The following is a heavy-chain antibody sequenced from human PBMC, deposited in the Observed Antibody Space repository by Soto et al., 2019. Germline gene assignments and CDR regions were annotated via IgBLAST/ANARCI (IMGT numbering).Heavy chain of an antibody. D-gene: IGHD5-18*01. CDR2: IYSSGST. CDR3: ARDIRGYSRAFDY. J-gene: IGHJ4*02. CDR1: GDSVSSDSYY. V-gene: IGHV4-61*01. Sequence: SETLSLTCTVSGDSVSSDSYYWTWIRQPPGKGLEWIGYIYSSGSTKYNPSLKSRVTISLDTSNNQFSLELTSVTAADTAIYYCARDIRGYSRAFDYWGQGALVTVSS.